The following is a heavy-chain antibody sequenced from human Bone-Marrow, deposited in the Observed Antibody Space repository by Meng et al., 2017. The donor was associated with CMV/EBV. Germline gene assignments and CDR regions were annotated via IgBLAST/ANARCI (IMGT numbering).Heavy chain of an antibody. CDR3: ARGSSSAWYPFDY. D-gene: IGHD6-19*01. CDR1: GYTFTSYS. J-gene: IGHJ4*02. CDR2: INPTGGST. V-gene: IGHV1-46*01. Sequence: QVQFEQSGAEVKKPGASVKVSCKASGYTFTSYSIHWVRQAPGQGLEWMGIINPTGGSTSYAQKFQGRVTMARDTSTSTVYMELSSLRSEDTAIYFCARGSSSAWYPFDYWGQGTLVTVSS.